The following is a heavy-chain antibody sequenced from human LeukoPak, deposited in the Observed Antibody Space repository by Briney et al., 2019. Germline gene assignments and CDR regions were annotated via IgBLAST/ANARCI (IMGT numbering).Heavy chain of an antibody. CDR3: ARGGRHYDFWSGYSNFDY. V-gene: IGHV3-33*01. D-gene: IGHD3-3*01. CDR1: GFTFSSYG. Sequence: GRSLRLSCAASGFTFSSYGMHWVRQAPGKGLEWVAVIWYDGSNKYYADSVKGRFTISRDNSKNTLYLQMNSLRAEDTAVYYCARGGRHYDFWSGYSNFDYWGQGTLVTVSS. CDR2: IWYDGSNK. J-gene: IGHJ4*02.